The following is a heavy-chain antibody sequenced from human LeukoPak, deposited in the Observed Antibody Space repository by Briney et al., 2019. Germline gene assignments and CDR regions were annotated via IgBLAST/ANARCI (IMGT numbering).Heavy chain of an antibody. CDR3: ARVSLQQIGYSSSWAFDY. D-gene: IGHD6-13*01. CDR1: GFTVSTNY. J-gene: IGHJ4*02. V-gene: IGHV3-53*01. Sequence: GGSLRLSCAASGFTVSTNYMSWVRQAPGKGLEWVSVVYSGGSTYYADSVKGRFTVSRDNSKNTLYLQMNSLRVEDTAVYYCARVSLQQIGYSSSWAFDYWGQGTLVTVSS. CDR2: VYSGGST.